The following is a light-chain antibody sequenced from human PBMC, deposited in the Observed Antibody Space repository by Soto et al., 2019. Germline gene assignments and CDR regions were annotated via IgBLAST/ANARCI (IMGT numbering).Light chain of an antibody. CDR2: GSS. V-gene: IGKV3-20*01. CDR3: QLYGTSPPRYI. CDR1: QSITSTH. Sequence: EIVLTQSPGTLSLSPGERATLSCRASQSITSTHLAWYQHKPGQAPRLLIYGSSTRATGVPDRFSGSGSGTDFTLTIPGLEPGDFAVSYCQLYGTSPPRYIFGQGTKLEIK. J-gene: IGKJ2*01.